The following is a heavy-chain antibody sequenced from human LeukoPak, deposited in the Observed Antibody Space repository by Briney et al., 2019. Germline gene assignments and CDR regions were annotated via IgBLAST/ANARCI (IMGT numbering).Heavy chain of an antibody. CDR3: ARGWYSSGWYSDY. CDR2: INHSGST. CDR1: GGSFSGYY. V-gene: IGHV4-34*01. D-gene: IGHD6-19*01. Sequence: SETLSLTCAVYGGSFSGYYWSWIRQPPGKGLEWIGEINHSGSTNYNPSLKSRVTISVDTSKNQFSLKLSSVTAADTAVYYCARGWYSSGWYSDYWGQGTLVTVSS. J-gene: IGHJ4*02.